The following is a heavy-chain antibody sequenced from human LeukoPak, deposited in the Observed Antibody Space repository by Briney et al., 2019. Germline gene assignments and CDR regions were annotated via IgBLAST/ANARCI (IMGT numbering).Heavy chain of an antibody. V-gene: IGHV3-7*04. D-gene: IGHD6-13*01. CDR2: IKEDGTGK. J-gene: IGHJ6*02. CDR3: AREIPQQLVAMDV. Sequence: HPGGSLRLSCAASGFTFSSYAMSWVRQAPGKGLEWLANIKEDGTGKNHVDSVKGRFTISRDNAKNSLYLQMNGLRAEDTAVYYCAREIPQQLVAMDVWGQGTTVTVSS. CDR1: GFTFSSYA.